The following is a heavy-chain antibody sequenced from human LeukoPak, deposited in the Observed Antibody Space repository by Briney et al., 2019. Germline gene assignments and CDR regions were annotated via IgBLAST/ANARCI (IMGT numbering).Heavy chain of an antibody. CDR3: AKDYAVGSIDY. CDR1: GFTVSNNY. CDR2: ISRSGEST. V-gene: IGHV3-23*01. D-gene: IGHD3-16*01. J-gene: IGHJ4*02. Sequence: GGSLRLSCAASGFTVSNNYMNWVRQAPGKGLEWVSSISRSGESTFYADSVRGRFTISRDNSKNTVSLQMESLRAEDTALYYCAKDYAVGSIDYWGQGTLVTVSS.